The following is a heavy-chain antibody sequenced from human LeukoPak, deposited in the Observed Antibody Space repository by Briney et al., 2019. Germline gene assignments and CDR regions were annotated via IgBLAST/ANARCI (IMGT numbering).Heavy chain of an antibody. CDR3: AKTDYGDYGGFNS. J-gene: IGHJ3*01. V-gene: IGHV4-38-2*01. Sequence: PSETLSLTCAVSSYSISSGYSWGWIRQPPGKGLEWIGSIYVSGSTYYNLSLKSRVTISIDMSKNLFSLKLISVTAADTAVYRCAKTDYGDYGGFNSWGQGTVVTVSS. CDR1: SYSISSGYS. D-gene: IGHD4-17*01. CDR2: IYVSGST.